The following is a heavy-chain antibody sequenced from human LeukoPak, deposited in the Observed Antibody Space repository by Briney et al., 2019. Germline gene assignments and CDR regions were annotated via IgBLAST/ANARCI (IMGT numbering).Heavy chain of an antibody. CDR3: ARVGYYASGPFSYFDY. CDR2: ISYDGSNE. V-gene: IGHV3-30-3*01. Sequence: GGSLRLSCAASGFTFSGYAMHWVRQAPVKVLEWVAAISYDGSNEYYADSVEGRFLISRDNSKTTLYLQMNSLSVEDTAVYYCARVGYYASGPFSYFDYWGQGTLVTVSS. CDR1: GFTFSGYA. J-gene: IGHJ4*02. D-gene: IGHD3-10*01.